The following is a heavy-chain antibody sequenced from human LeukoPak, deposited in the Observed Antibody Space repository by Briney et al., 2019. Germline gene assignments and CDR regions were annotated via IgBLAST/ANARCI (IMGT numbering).Heavy chain of an antibody. Sequence: GGSLRLSCAASGFPFSSYWMRWVRQAPGKGVEWVANIKHDGGEEFYLDSVKGRFTISRDNAKNSLYLQMNSLRVEDTSVYYWVREGHSNYNYWGQGTLVTVSS. J-gene: IGHJ4*02. CDR1: GFPFSSYW. V-gene: IGHV3-7*01. D-gene: IGHD4-11*01. CDR2: IKHDGGEE. CDR3: VREGHSNYNY.